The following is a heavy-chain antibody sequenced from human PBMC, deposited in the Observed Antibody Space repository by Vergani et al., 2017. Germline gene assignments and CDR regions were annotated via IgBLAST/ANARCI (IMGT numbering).Heavy chain of an antibody. CDR1: GFIFDDYA. Sequence: EVQLVESGGGLVQPGRSLRLSCAVSGFIFDDYAMHWVRLAPGKGLEWVSGITWNSGSIVYADSVRGRFTISRDHAKNSLYLQMNSLRAEDTALYYCARGPGYSSSWFPFDYWGQGTLVTVSS. CDR3: ARGPGYSSSWFPFDY. J-gene: IGHJ4*02. D-gene: IGHD6-13*01. CDR2: ITWNSGSI. V-gene: IGHV3-9*01.